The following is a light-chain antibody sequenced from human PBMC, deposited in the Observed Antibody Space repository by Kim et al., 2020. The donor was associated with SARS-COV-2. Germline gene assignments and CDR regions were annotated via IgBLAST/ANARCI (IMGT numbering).Light chain of an antibody. J-gene: IGLJ3*02. CDR1: ALPKQY. Sequence: SPGQTARITYSGDALPKQYAYWYQQKPGQAPVLVIYKDSERPSGIPERFSGSSSGTTVTLTISGVQAEDEADYYCQSADSSGTYEVFGGGTQLTVL. CDR2: KDS. V-gene: IGLV3-25*03. CDR3: QSADSSGTYEV.